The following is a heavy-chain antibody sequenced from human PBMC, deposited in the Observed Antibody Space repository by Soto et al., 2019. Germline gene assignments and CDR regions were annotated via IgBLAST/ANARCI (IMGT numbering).Heavy chain of an antibody. J-gene: IGHJ5*02. Sequence: ASVKFYCKASGYSFTNNDVSWVRQATGQGLEWMGWMNPGSGDTGYAQKFQGRVTMTRDISTATAYMELSSLRSDDTATYYCARMATFGSLNWFDPWGQGTLVTVSS. V-gene: IGHV1-8*01. CDR2: MNPGSGDT. CDR3: ARMATFGSLNWFDP. D-gene: IGHD3-16*01. CDR1: GYSFTNND.